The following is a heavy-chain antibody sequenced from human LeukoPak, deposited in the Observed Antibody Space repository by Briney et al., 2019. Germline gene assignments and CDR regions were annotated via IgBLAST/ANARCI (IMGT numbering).Heavy chain of an antibody. CDR3: AREGGYSYGYSVLFGDGLREMDV. D-gene: IGHD5-18*01. J-gene: IGHJ6*04. CDR1: GFTFSDYY. V-gene: IGHV3-11*04. CDR2: ISSSGSTI. Sequence: PGGSLRLSCAASGFTFSDYYMSWIRQAPGKGLEWVSYISSSGSTIYYADSVKGRFTISRDNAKNSLYLQMNSLRAEDTAVYYCAREGGYSYGYSVLFGDGLREMDVWGKGTTVTVSS.